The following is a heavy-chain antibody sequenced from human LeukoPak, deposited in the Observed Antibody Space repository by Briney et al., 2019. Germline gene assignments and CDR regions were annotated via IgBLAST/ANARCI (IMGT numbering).Heavy chain of an antibody. CDR3: AREDSSGWCGPRHFDY. D-gene: IGHD6-19*01. CDR1: GFTFSRNA. J-gene: IGHJ4*02. CDR2: ISSSSSYI. Sequence: PGGSLRLSCAASGFTFSRNAMNWVRQAPGKGLEWVSSISSSSSYIYYADSVKGRFTISRDNAKNSLYLQMNSLRAEDTAVYYCAREDSSGWCGPRHFDYWGQGTLVTVSS. V-gene: IGHV3-21*01.